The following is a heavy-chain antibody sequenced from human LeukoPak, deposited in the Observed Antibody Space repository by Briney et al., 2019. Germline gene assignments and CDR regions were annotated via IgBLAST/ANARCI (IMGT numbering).Heavy chain of an antibody. V-gene: IGHV3-7*02. J-gene: IGHJ4*02. CDR1: GFTFRTFW. CDR2: INPGGSAK. CDR3: ARWGLTYTIDY. D-gene: IGHD2-21*01. Sequence: GGALRPSCAALGFTFRTFWMARVRQAPGKGLEWVANINPGGSAKYYVDSGKGRFTISRDDAKTSLYLQMCSLRAEDTAVYSCARWGLTYTIDYWGQGTLVTVSS.